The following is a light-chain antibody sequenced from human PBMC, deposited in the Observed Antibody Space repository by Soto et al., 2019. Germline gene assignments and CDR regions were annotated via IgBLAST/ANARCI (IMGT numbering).Light chain of an antibody. CDR3: MIWPSNAVV. J-gene: IGLJ2*01. CDR2: YYSDSDK. V-gene: IGLV5-37*01. Sequence: QPVLTQPPSSSASPGESARLTCTLPSDINVGSYNIYWNQQKPGSPPRYLLYYYSDSDKGQGSGVPSRFSGSKDASANTGILLISGLQSEDEADYYCMIWPSNAVVFGGGTKVTVL. CDR1: SDINVGSYN.